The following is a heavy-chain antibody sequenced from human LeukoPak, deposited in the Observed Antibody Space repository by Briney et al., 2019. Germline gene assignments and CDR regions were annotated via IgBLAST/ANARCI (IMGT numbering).Heavy chain of an antibody. CDR3: ARVGVYYYDSSGYSNWFDP. D-gene: IGHD3-22*01. J-gene: IGHJ5*02. CDR1: GFTFSDYY. CDR2: ISSSGSTI. V-gene: IGHV3-11*01. Sequence: GESLRLSCAASGFTFSDYYMSWIRQAPGKGLEWVSYISSSGSTIYYADSVKGRFTISRDNAKNSLYLQMNSLRAEDTAVYYCARVGVYYYDSSGYSNWFDPWGQGTLVTVSS.